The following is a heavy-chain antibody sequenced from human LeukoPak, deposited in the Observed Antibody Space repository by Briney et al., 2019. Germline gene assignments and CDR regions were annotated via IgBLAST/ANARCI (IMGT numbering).Heavy chain of an antibody. D-gene: IGHD6-19*01. J-gene: IGHJ3*02. CDR1: GYTFTSYG. CDR2: ISSYNGNT. V-gene: IGHV1-18*01. CDR3: ARRVAVARRDAFDI. Sequence: ASVKVSCKASGYTFTSYGISWVRQAPGQGLEWMGWISSYNGNTNYAQKLQGRVTMFTDTSTGTAYMELRSLRSDDTAVYYCARRVAVARRDAFDIWGQGTMVTVSS.